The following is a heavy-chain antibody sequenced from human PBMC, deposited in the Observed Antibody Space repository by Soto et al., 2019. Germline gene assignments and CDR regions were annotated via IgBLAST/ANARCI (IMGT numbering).Heavy chain of an antibody. CDR2: ISAYNGNT. J-gene: IGHJ4*02. CDR1: GYTFSSYH. Sequence: QVQLVQSGAEVKKPGASVKVSCKASGYTFSSYHISWVRQAPGQGLEWMGWISAYNGNTNYAQKLQGRVTRTTDTSTCTAYRELRSVRSGDTVVYYCGRDWPPTAYWGQGTLVTVSS. CDR3: GRDWPPTAY. V-gene: IGHV1-18*01.